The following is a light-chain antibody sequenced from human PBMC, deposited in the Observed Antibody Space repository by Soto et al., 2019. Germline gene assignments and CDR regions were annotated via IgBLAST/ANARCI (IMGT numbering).Light chain of an antibody. CDR3: MQDLQNQK. J-gene: IGKJ1*01. CDR1: QSLLHSNGYNY. CDR2: LGS. V-gene: IGKV2-28*01. Sequence: DIVMTQSPLSLPVTPGEPASISCRSSQSLLHSNGYNYLDWYLQKPGQSPQLLIYLGSNRASGVPDRFSGSGSGTDFTLKISRVEAEDVWVYYCMQDLQNQKFGKGTKVYIK.